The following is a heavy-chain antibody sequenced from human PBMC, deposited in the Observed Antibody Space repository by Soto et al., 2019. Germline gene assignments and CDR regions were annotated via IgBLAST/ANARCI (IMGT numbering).Heavy chain of an antibody. Sequence: SETLSLTCTVSGGSISSYYWSWIRQPPGKGLEWIGYIYYSGSTNYNPSLKSRVTISVDTSKNQFSLKLSSVTAADTAVYYCARERYSSSSDEPHLDYWGQGTLVTVSS. D-gene: IGHD6-6*01. V-gene: IGHV4-59*01. J-gene: IGHJ4*02. CDR1: GGSISSYY. CDR2: IYYSGST. CDR3: ARERYSSSSDEPHLDY.